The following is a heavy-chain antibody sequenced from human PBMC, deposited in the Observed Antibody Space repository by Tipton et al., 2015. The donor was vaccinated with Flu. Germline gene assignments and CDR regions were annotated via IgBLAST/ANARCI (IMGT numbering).Heavy chain of an antibody. CDR2: IYYSGST. CDR3: ARVLRENYDFWSGYPSYMDV. J-gene: IGHJ6*03. Sequence: GLVKPSETLSLTCTVSGGSISSYYWSWIRQPPGKGLEWIGYIYYSGSTNYNPSLKSRVTMSVDTSKNQFSLKLSSVTAADTAVYYCARVLRENYDFWSGYPSYMDVWGKGTTVTVSS. D-gene: IGHD3-3*01. CDR1: GGSISSYY. V-gene: IGHV4-59*12.